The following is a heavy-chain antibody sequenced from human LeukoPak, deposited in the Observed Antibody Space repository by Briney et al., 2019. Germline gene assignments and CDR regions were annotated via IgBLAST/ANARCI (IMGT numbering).Heavy chain of an antibody. CDR1: GYTFTSCG. Sequence: GASVKVSCKASGYTFTSCGISWVRQAPGQGLEWMGWISAYNDNTHYAQKFQGRVTMTTDTSTSTAFMNLRSLRSDDTAVYYCARDSSEDFYDSSGYYTFDYWGQGTLVTVSS. D-gene: IGHD3-22*01. CDR3: ARDSSEDFYDSSGYYTFDY. J-gene: IGHJ4*02. V-gene: IGHV1-18*01. CDR2: ISAYNDNT.